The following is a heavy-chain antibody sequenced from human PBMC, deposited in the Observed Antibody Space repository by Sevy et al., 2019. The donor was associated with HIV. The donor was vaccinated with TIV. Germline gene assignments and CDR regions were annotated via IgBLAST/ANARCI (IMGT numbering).Heavy chain of an antibody. V-gene: IGHV3-21*01. Sequence: GGSLRLSCAASGFTFSTYNMNWVRQAPGKGLEWVSFISGISNYIYYADSVKGRFTISRDNAKNSLYLQMNSLRAEDTAIYYCARGVQTYDAFDNWGQGTMVTVSS. CDR1: GFTFSTYN. J-gene: IGHJ3*02. D-gene: IGHD6-6*01. CDR3: ARGVQTYDAFDN. CDR2: ISGISNYI.